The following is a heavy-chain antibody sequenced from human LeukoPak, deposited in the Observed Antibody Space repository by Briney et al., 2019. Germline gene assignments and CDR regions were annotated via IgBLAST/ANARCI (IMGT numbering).Heavy chain of an antibody. V-gene: IGHV3-30*18. CDR3: AKGMGMTTVTEIDY. CDR2: ISYDGSNK. Sequence: GRSLRLSCAASGFTFSSYGMHWVRQAPGKGLEWVAVISYDGSNKYYADSVKGRFTISRDNSKNTLYLQMNSLRAEDTAVYYCAKGMGMTTVTEIDYWGQGTLVTVSS. D-gene: IGHD4-17*01. J-gene: IGHJ4*02. CDR1: GFTFSSYG.